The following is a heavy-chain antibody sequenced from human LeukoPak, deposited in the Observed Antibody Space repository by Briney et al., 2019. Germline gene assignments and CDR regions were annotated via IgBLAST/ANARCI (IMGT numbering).Heavy chain of an antibody. CDR2: VYYSGST. V-gene: IGHV4-59*01. Sequence: PSETLSLTCTVSGGSISSYYWSWIRQPPGKGLEWIGYVYYSGSTKYNPSLKSRVTISVDTSKNQFSLKLSSVTAADTAVYYCARTHRDILTGPIWEGSWGQGTLVTVSS. D-gene: IGHD3-9*01. CDR1: GGSISSYY. CDR3: ARTHRDILTGPIWEGS. J-gene: IGHJ5*02.